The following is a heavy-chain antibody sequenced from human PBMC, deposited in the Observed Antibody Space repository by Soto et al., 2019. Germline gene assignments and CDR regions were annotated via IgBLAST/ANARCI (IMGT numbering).Heavy chain of an antibody. CDR2: IISMFGTA. CDR3: ARGVVVVAASQLGWFDP. D-gene: IGHD2-15*01. V-gene: IGHV1-69*01. J-gene: IGHJ5*02. CDR1: GGTFSRDA. Sequence: QVQLVQSGAEVKKPGSSVKVSCKASGGTFSRDAISWVRQAPGQGLEWMGGIISMFGTAKYAQKFQGRLTITADESTSTAYMELRSLRSEDTAVYYCARGVVVVAASQLGWFDPWGQGTLVTVSS.